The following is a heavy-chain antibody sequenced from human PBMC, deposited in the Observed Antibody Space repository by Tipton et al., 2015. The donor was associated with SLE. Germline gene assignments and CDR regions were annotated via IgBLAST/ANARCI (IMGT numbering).Heavy chain of an antibody. CDR3: ARDLEEFPLDY. CDR1: GFTFSTYV. D-gene: IGHD3-10*01. Sequence: SLRLSCAAPGFTFSTYVMHWVRQAPGKGLEWVAVISYDGSNKYYADSVKGRFTISRDNSKNTLYLQMNSLRAEDTAVYYCARDLEEFPLDYWGQGTLVTVSS. CDR2: ISYDGSNK. J-gene: IGHJ4*02. V-gene: IGHV3-30*04.